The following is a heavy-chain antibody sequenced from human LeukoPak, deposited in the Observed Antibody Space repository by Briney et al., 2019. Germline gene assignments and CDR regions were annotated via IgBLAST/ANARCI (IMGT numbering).Heavy chain of an antibody. Sequence: PSETLSLTCAVYGGSFNDYSWSWIRQAPGKGLEWIGEINHSGSTYYNPSLESRVTISVDMSKKQFYLKLNSVTAADTALYYCARPPPQLLWGAFDIWGQGTMLTVSS. D-gene: IGHD1-1*01. J-gene: IGHJ3*02. CDR3: ARPPPQLLWGAFDI. CDR2: INHSGST. V-gene: IGHV4-34*01. CDR1: GGSFNDYS.